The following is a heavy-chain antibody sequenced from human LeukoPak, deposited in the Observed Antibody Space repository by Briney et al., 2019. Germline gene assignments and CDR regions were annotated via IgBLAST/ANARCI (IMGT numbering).Heavy chain of an antibody. D-gene: IGHD4-17*01. Sequence: PGRSLRLSCAASGFTFRSYALHWVRQAPGKGLEWVAVISYDGSNKYYADSVKGRFTISRDNSKNTLYLQMNSLSAEDTAVYYCARNDYGDYYFDYWGQGTLVTVSS. CDR2: ISYDGSNK. J-gene: IGHJ4*02. V-gene: IGHV3-30-3*01. CDR1: GFTFRSYA. CDR3: ARNDYGDYYFDY.